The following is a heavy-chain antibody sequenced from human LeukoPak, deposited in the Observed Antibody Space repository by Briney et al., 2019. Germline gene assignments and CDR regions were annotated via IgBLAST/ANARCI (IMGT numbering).Heavy chain of an antibody. D-gene: IGHD2-2*01. CDR3: AKGKCSSTSCYSDF. CDR2: ISGSGGGT. CDR1: GFTFSSYA. Sequence: GGSLRLSCAASGFTFSSYAVSWVRQAPGKGLEWVSVISGSGGGTYYADSVKGRFTISRDNSKSTLYLQMNSLRAEDTAVYYCAKGKCSSTSCYSDFWGQGTLVIVSS. V-gene: IGHV3-23*01. J-gene: IGHJ4*02.